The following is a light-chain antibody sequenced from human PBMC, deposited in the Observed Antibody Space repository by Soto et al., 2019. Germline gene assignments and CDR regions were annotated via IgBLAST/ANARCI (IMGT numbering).Light chain of an antibody. CDR1: QTITRW. Sequence: DIQMTQSPSTLSASVGDRVTIACRANQTITRWLAWYQQKPGKAPKLLIFDASTLESGVPSRFSGSGYGTEFTLTISSLQPEDFATYYFQQYHTFWTFGQGTTVEVK. CDR3: QQYHTFWT. CDR2: DAS. V-gene: IGKV1-5*01. J-gene: IGKJ1*01.